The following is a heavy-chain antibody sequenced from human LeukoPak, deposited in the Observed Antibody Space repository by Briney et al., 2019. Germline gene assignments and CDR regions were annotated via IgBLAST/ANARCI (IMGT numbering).Heavy chain of an antibody. CDR1: GGTFSSYA. D-gene: IGHD2-21*02. CDR2: IIPIFGTA. J-gene: IGHJ5*02. V-gene: IGHV1-69*05. CDR3: ARDRYCGGDCYSWFDP. Sequence: GASVKVSCKASGGTFSSYAISWVRQAPGQGLEWMGGIIPIFGTANYAQKFQGRVTITTDESTSTAYMELSSLRSEDTAVYYCARDRYCGGDCYSWFDPWGQGTLVTVSS.